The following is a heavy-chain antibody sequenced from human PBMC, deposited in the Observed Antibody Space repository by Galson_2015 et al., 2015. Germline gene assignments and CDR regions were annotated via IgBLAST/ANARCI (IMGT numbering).Heavy chain of an antibody. CDR2: IYSGGIT. V-gene: IGHV3-53*01. J-gene: IGHJ4*02. CDR3: VRDGTGSGYFDY. CDR1: GFTVSSNY. Sequence: SLRLSCAASGFTVSSNYMNWVRQAPGKGLEWVSVIYSGGITYYADSWKGRFTITRDNPKNTLYLQMNSLRAEDTAVYYCVRDGTGSGYFDYWGQGTLVTVSS. D-gene: IGHD3-10*01.